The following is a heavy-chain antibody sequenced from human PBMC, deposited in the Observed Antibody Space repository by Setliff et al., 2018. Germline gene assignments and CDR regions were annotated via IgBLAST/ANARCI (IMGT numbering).Heavy chain of an antibody. D-gene: IGHD3-10*01. CDR3: ARVRNYYGSGSHLSAFDY. J-gene: IGHJ4*02. Sequence: GGSLRLSCAASGFNFDVFGMGWVRQAPGMGLEWVSGIDRNAGSTGYVDSVKGRFTISRDNAKNSLYLQMNSLKADDTAVYYCARVRNYYGSGSHLSAFDYWGQGALVTVSS. CDR2: IDRNAGST. CDR1: GFNFDVFG. V-gene: IGHV3-20*04.